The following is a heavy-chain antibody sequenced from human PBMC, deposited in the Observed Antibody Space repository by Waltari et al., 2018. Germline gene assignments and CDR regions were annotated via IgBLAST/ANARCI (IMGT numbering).Heavy chain of an antibody. D-gene: IGHD3-22*01. CDR2: ISGSGGST. CDR1: GFTFSRYA. V-gene: IGHV3-23*04. Sequence: EVQLVESGGGLVQPGGSLSLSCAASGFTFSRYAMRLVRPAPGQGLEWVSAISGSGGSTYYADSVKGRFTISRDNSKNTPYLQMNSLRAEDTAVYCCAKVPTYYYDSSGQGAFDIWGQGTMVTVSS. CDR3: AKVPTYYYDSSGQGAFDI. J-gene: IGHJ3*02.